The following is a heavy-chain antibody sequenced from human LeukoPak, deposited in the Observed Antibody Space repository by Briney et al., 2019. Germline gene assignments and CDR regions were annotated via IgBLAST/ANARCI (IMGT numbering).Heavy chain of an antibody. Sequence: SETLSLTCAVYGGSFSGYYWSWIRQPPGKGLEWIGEINHSGSTNYNPSLKSRVTISVDTSKNQFSLKLSSVTAADTAVYYCARRGKAATIRYFDYWGQGTLVTVSS. CDR3: ARRGKAATIRYFDY. D-gene: IGHD5-24*01. J-gene: IGHJ4*02. V-gene: IGHV4-34*01. CDR2: INHSGST. CDR1: GGSFSGYY.